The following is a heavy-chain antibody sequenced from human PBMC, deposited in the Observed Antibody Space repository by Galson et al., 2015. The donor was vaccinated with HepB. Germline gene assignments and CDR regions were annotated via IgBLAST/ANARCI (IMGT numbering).Heavy chain of an antibody. CDR2: INAGNGNT. CDR1: GYTFTSYA. J-gene: IGHJ2*01. D-gene: IGHD4-17*01. V-gene: IGHV1-3*01. Sequence: SVKVSCKASGYTFTSYAMHWVRQAPGQRLEWMGWINAGNGNTKYSQKFQGRVTITRDTSASTAYMELSSLRSEDTAVYYCARVPLEATVTLDWHFDLWGRGTLVTVSS. CDR3: ARVPLEATVTLDWHFDL.